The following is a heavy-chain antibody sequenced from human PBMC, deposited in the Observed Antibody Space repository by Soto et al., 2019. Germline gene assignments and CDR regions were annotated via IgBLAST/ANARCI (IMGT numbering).Heavy chain of an antibody. CDR1: GGTFSSYA. J-gene: IGHJ3*02. Sequence: QVQLVQSGAEVQKPGSSVKVSCKASGGTFSSYAISWVRQAPGQGLEWMGGINSKSGDTNYAQKFQGRVTMTRDTSISTDYMEVSRLTADDTAVYYCARETEAVGTRSFDIWGQVTMVTVSS. CDR3: ARETEAVGTRSFDI. D-gene: IGHD6-19*01. CDR2: INSKSGDT. V-gene: IGHV1-2*02.